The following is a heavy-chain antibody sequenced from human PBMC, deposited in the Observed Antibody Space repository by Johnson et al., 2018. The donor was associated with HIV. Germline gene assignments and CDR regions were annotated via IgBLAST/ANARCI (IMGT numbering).Heavy chain of an antibody. V-gene: IGHV3-66*01. Sequence: EVQLVESGGGLVQPGGSLRLSCAASGFTVTNKYMSWVRQAPGKGLEWVSVMYGGGSTYHADSVKGRFSLSRDNSKNTVYLQMHSLRGEDTAVYYCARGRKDVAAADGLDNDGFDMWGQGTSVTVSS. CDR1: GFTVTNKY. CDR2: MYGGGST. D-gene: IGHD6-25*01. J-gene: IGHJ3*02. CDR3: ARGRKDVAAADGLDNDGFDM.